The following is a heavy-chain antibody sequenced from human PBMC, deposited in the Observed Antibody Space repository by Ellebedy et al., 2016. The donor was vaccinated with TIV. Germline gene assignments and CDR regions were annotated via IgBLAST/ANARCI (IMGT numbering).Heavy chain of an antibody. J-gene: IGHJ6*02. CDR2: ISTTNSYI. CDR3: VRQRVGGSFLWDV. V-gene: IGHV3-21*06. Sequence: GGSLRLSCAVSGASFSDSTLTWVRQAPGKGLEWVASISTTNSYIFYTDSVKGRFTISRDNANSSLVLKMNSLRTEDTAVYYCVRQRVGGSFLWDVWGRGTTVTVSS. D-gene: IGHD2-15*01. CDR1: GASFSDST.